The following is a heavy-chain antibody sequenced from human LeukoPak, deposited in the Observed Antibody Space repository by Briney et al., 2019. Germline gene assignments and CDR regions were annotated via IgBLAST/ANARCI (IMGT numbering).Heavy chain of an antibody. J-gene: IGHJ4*02. Sequence: PGGSLRLSCAASGFTFSSYAMHWVRQAPGKGLEYVAAISSNGINTYYANSVKGRFTISRDNSKNTLYLQMGSLRAEDMAVYYCARVGLRPNSNDYWGQGTLVTVSS. CDR2: ISSNGINT. D-gene: IGHD2/OR15-2a*01. CDR1: GFTFSSYA. V-gene: IGHV3-64*01. CDR3: ARVGLRPNSNDY.